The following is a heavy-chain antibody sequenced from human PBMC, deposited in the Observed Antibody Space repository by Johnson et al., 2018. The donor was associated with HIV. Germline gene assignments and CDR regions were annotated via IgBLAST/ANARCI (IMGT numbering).Heavy chain of an antibody. J-gene: IGHJ3*01. D-gene: IGHD1-7*01. V-gene: IGHV3-23*04. CDR2: ISGSGGST. CDR1: GFTFSSYA. Sequence: VQLVESGGGLVKPGGSLRLSCAASGFTFSSYAMSWVRQAPGKGLEWVSAISGSGGSTYYADSVKGRFTISRDNAKNSLYLQINSLRAEDTALYYCAREPELELQFSHAFDFWGQGTMVSVSS. CDR3: AREPELELQFSHAFDF.